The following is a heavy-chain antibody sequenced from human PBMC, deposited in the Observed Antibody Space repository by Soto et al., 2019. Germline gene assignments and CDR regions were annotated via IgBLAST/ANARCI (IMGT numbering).Heavy chain of an antibody. CDR1: GGSISSYY. Sequence: SETLSLTCTVSGGSISSYYWSWIRQPPGKGLEWIGYIYYSGSTNYNPSLKSRVTISVDTSKNQFSLRLSSVTAADTAVYYCARESWGYSYGYSAYYYYYGMDVWGQGTTVTVSS. CDR2: IYYSGST. J-gene: IGHJ6*02. CDR3: ARESWGYSYGYSAYYYYYGMDV. D-gene: IGHD5-18*01. V-gene: IGHV4-59*01.